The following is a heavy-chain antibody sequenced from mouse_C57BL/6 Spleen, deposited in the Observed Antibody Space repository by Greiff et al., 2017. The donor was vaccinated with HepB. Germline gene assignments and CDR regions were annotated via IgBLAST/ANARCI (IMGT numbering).Heavy chain of an antibody. J-gene: IGHJ3*01. CDR3: ARDRDYYGSPFAY. V-gene: IGHV3-6*01. CDR2: ISYDGSN. Sequence: EVQLQQSGPGLVKPSQSLSLTCSVTGYSITSGYYWNWIRQFPGNKLEWMGYISYDGSNNYNPSLKNRISITRDTSKNQFFLKLNSVTTEDTATYYCARDRDYYGSPFAYWGQGTLVTVSA. D-gene: IGHD1-1*01. CDR1: GYSITSGYY.